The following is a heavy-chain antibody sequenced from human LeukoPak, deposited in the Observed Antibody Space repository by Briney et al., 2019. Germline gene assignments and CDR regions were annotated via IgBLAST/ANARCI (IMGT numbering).Heavy chain of an antibody. Sequence: SQTLSLTCTVSGGSISSGSYYWSWIRQPAGKGLEWIGRIYTSGSTNYNPSLKGRVTVSVDTSKNQFSLRLSSVTAADTAAYYCARYIYGVWHFDYWGQGTLVTVSS. J-gene: IGHJ4*02. V-gene: IGHV4-61*02. CDR3: ARYIYGVWHFDY. D-gene: IGHD2-8*01. CDR1: GGSISSGSYY. CDR2: IYTSGST.